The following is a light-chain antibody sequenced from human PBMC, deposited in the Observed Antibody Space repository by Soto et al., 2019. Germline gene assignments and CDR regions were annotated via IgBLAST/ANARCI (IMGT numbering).Light chain of an antibody. CDR1: QSVSNDF. J-gene: IGKJ1*01. V-gene: IGKV3-20*01. Sequence: EIVLTQSPGILSLSPGERATLSWRSSQSVSNDFLAWYQQKPGQAPRLLIYGASTRATDVPDRFSGSGSGADFTLSISRLEPEDFAVYYCQQYGGSPRTFGQGTKVDIK. CDR3: QQYGGSPRT. CDR2: GAS.